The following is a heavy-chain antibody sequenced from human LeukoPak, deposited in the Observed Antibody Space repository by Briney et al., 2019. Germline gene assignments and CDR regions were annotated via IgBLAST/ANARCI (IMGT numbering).Heavy chain of an antibody. V-gene: IGHV3-7*01. Sequence: GGSLRLSCAASGFTSSSYWMRWVRQAPGKGLEWVATIKEDGSEKYYVDSVKGRFTISRDNSKNTLYLQMNSLKGDDTAVYYCAKDSAFYYIDVWGKGTTVIISS. CDR1: GFTSSSYW. J-gene: IGHJ6*03. CDR2: IKEDGSEK. CDR3: AKDSAFYYIDV. D-gene: IGHD3-10*01.